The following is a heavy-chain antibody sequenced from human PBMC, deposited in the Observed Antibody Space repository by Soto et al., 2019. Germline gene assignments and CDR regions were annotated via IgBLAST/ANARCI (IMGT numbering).Heavy chain of an antibody. CDR1: GFSLSTSGVG. J-gene: IGHJ5*02. D-gene: IGHD6-6*01. CDR3: ARVRTYNWFDP. Sequence: QITLKESGPTLVKPTQTLTLTCTFSGFSLSTSGVGVGWIRQPPGKALEWLALIYWDDDKPYSPSMKSRLTITEDTSKTQVVLTMTNMDPVDTATYYCARVRTYNWFDPWGQGTLVTVSS. V-gene: IGHV2-5*02. CDR2: IYWDDDK.